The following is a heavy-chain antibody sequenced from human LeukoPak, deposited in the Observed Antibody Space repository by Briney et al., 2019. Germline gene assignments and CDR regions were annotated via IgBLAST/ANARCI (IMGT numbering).Heavy chain of an antibody. D-gene: IGHD3/OR15-3a*01. V-gene: IGHV3-48*03. J-gene: IGHJ4*02. CDR2: ISSSGSTI. Sequence: GGSLRLSCAVPGSTFSNYEINWVRQAPGKGLEWISYISSSGSTIYYADSVKGRFTISRDNAKNSLYLQMNSLRAEDTAIYYCASRPYGFLGPFDYWGQGTLVIVSS. CDR1: GSTFSNYE. CDR3: ASRPYGFLGPFDY.